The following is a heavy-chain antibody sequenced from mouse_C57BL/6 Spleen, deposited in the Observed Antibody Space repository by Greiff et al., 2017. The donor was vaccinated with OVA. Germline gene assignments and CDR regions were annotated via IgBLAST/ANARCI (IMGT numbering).Heavy chain of an antibody. V-gene: IGHV1-19*01. J-gene: IGHJ1*03. Sequence: EVQLQQSGPVLVKPGASVKMSCKASGYTFTDYYMNWVKQSHGKSLEWIGVINPYNGGTSYNQKFKGKATLTVDKSSSTAYMELNSLTSEDSAVYYCARPYDRGYWYFDVWGTGTTVTVSS. CDR3: ARPYDRGYWYFDV. CDR2: INPYNGGT. CDR1: GYTFTDYY. D-gene: IGHD2-3*01.